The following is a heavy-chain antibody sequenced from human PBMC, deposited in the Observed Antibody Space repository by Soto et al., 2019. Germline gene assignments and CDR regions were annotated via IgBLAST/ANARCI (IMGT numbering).Heavy chain of an antibody. CDR3: AREFIAGYYDSSGNNAFDF. CDR2: INPSGVST. D-gene: IGHD3-22*01. V-gene: IGHV1-46*01. J-gene: IGHJ3*01. CDR1: GYTFTNYY. Sequence: ASVKVSCKTSGYTFTNYYLHWVRQAPGQGLEWTGIINPSGVSTTYAHKFQGRVTMTRDRSTSTVYMELSSLRSEDTAVYYCAREFIAGYYDSSGNNAFDFWGQGT.